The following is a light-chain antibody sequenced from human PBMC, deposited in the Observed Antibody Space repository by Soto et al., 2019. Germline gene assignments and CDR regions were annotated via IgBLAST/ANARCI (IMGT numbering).Light chain of an antibody. Sequence: DIQMTQSPSSLSASVGDRVIITCQASQDINNYLNWYQQKPGKAPKLLIFDAFKLDTGVPSRFSGGGSGTDFTFTITSLQPEDIATYFCQQYDSLPPTFGGGTRVEI. CDR2: DAF. V-gene: IGKV1-33*01. CDR3: QQYDSLPPT. CDR1: QDINNY. J-gene: IGKJ4*01.